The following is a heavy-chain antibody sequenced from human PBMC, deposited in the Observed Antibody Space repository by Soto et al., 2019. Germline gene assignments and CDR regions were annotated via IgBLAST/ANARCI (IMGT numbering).Heavy chain of an antibody. J-gene: IGHJ3*02. D-gene: IGHD6-19*01. Sequence: EVQLLESGGGLVQPGGSLRLSCAASGFTFSSYAMSWVRQAPGKGLEWVSAISGSGGSTYYADSVKGRFTISRDNSKNTLYLQMNSLRAEDTAVYYCATDRGGSIAVALDAFDIWGQGTMVTVSS. CDR1: GFTFSSYA. V-gene: IGHV3-23*01. CDR3: ATDRGGSIAVALDAFDI. CDR2: ISGSGGST.